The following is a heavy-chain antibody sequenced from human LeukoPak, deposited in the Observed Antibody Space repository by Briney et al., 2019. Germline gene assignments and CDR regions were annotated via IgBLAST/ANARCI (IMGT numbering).Heavy chain of an antibody. J-gene: IGHJ4*02. CDR2: IYSGGST. V-gene: IGHV3-53*01. CDR3: ARDESFYGSGRCY. D-gene: IGHD3-10*01. Sequence: PGGSLRLSCAASGFTVSSNYMSWVRQAPGKGLEWVSVIYSGGSTYYADSVKGRFTISRDNSKNTLYLQMNSLRAEDTAVYYCARDESFYGSGRCYWGQGTLVTVSS. CDR1: GFTVSSNY.